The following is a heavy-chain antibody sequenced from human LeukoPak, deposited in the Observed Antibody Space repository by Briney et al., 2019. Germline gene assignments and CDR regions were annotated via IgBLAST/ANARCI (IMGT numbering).Heavy chain of an antibody. CDR1: GFTFSNYA. J-gene: IGHJ4*02. CDR2: ISASGGTT. D-gene: IGHD3-3*01. V-gene: IGHV3-23*01. CDR3: ATRGAYYDFWSGSQDY. Sequence: GGSLRLSCAASGFTFSNYAMSWVRQAPGKGLEWVSAISASGGTTYYADSVPDSVKGRFTISRDNSKRTLFLQMNSLRAEDTAVYYCATRGAYYDFWSGSQDYWGQGTLVTVSS.